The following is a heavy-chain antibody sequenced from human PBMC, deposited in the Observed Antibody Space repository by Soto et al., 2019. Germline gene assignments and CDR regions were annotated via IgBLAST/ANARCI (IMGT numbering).Heavy chain of an antibody. J-gene: IGHJ2*01. Sequence: LRLSCAASGFTFSSYSINWVRQTPGKGLEWVSSISSTSSYIYYADSVKGRFTISRDNAKNSLYLQMNNLRAEDTAVYYCASRGIVVGWYFDLWGRGTLVTVSS. D-gene: IGHD3-22*01. CDR1: GFTFSSYS. CDR2: ISSTSSYI. CDR3: ASRGIVVGWYFDL. V-gene: IGHV3-21*01.